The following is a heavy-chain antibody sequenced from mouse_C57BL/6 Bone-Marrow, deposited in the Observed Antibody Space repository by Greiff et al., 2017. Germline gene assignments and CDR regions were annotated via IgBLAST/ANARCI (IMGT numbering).Heavy chain of an antibody. CDR3: TIDSLYAMDY. J-gene: IGHJ4*01. CDR2: IDPETGGT. CDR1: GYTFTDYE. V-gene: IGHV1-15*01. Sequence: QVQLKQSGAELVRPGASVTLSCKASGYTFTDYEMHWVKQTPVHGLEWIGAIDPETGGTAYNQKFKGKAILTADKSSSTAYMELRSLTSEDSAVYYCTIDSLYAMDYWGQGTSVTVSS.